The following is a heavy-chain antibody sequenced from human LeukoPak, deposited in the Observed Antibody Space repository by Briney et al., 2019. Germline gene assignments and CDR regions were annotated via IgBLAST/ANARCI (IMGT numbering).Heavy chain of an antibody. Sequence: GGSLRLSCAASGFTFSNAWMSWVRQAPGKGLEWVAVISYDGSNKYYADSVKGRFTISRDNSKNTLYLQMNSLRAEDTAVYYCASAAIAAAGMIDYWGQGTLVTVSS. CDR2: ISYDGSNK. J-gene: IGHJ4*02. D-gene: IGHD6-13*01. V-gene: IGHV3-30-3*01. CDR1: GFTFSNAW. CDR3: ASAAIAAAGMIDY.